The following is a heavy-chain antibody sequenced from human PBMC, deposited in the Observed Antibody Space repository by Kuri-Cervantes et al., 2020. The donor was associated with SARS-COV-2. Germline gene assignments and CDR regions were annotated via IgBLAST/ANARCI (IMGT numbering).Heavy chain of an antibody. V-gene: IGHV3-53*05. J-gene: IGHJ4*02. D-gene: IGHD3-22*01. Sequence: GESLKISFSSSGFTVSSNYMRWVRQAPGKGLEWVSVIYSGGSTYYADSVTGRFTISRDNSKNTLYLQMNSRRDEDTAVYYCARDDDSSGYEDYFDYWGQGTLVTVSS. CDR2: IYSGGST. CDR1: GFTVSSNY. CDR3: ARDDDSSGYEDYFDY.